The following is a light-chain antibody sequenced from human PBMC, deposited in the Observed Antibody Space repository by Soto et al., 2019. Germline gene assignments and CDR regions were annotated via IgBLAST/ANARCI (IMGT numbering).Light chain of an antibody. CDR1: QSVTSTY. CDR2: GAS. CDR3: HHYAST. V-gene: IGKV3-20*01. Sequence: VLTQSPGTLSLSPGERATLSCRASQSVTSTYLAWYQQKPGQAPRLLIYGASSRATGVPDRFSGSVSGTDFTLTISRLEPEDFAVYFCHHYASTFGQGTKVEIK. J-gene: IGKJ1*01.